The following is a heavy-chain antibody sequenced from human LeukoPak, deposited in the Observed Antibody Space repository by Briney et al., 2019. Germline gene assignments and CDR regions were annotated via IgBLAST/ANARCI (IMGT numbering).Heavy chain of an antibody. J-gene: IGHJ1*01. V-gene: IGHV4-39*02. CDR2: IYYTGKT. CDR1: GDFISSSSYY. D-gene: IGHD3-22*01. CDR3: ARRRYYDSTGYFE. Sequence: PSETLSLTCTVSGDFISSSSYYWGWIRQPPGKGLEWIGDIYYTGKTYYNPSLKSRVFISTDTSKNYFSLNLNFVTAADTAVYCCARRRYYDSTGYFEWGRGSLVTVSS.